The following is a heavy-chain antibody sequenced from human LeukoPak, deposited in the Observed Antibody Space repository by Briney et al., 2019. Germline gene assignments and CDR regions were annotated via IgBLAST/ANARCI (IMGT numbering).Heavy chain of an antibody. CDR2: ITSGSSHI. CDR1: GFTFSSYN. Sequence: SGGSLRLSCAASGFTFSSYNMNWVRQTPGQGLEWVSSITSGSSHIYYADSVKGRFTISRDNAKNSLYLQMNSLRAEDTAVYYCARELNGAFDPWGQGTLVTVSS. CDR3: ARELNGAFDP. V-gene: IGHV3-21*01. J-gene: IGHJ5*02. D-gene: IGHD1-1*01.